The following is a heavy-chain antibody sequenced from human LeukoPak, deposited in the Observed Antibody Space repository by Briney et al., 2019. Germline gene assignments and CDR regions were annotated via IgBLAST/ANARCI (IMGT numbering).Heavy chain of an antibody. CDR2: IYTDGST. V-gene: IGHV3-53*01. CDR1: GFSVSSYY. J-gene: IGHJ4*02. CDR3: ARVEYIGNGNLY. Sequence: PGGSLRLSCGASGFSVSSYYMSWVRQAPGKGLEWVSVIYTDGSTYYADSVEGRFTISRDDAKDSVSLQMNSLRPEDTATYFCARVEYIGNGNLYWGQGTLVTVSS. D-gene: IGHD4-23*01.